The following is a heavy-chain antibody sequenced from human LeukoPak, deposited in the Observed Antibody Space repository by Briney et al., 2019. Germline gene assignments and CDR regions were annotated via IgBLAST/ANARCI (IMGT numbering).Heavy chain of an antibody. J-gene: IGHJ4*02. CDR2: ISSSSSYI. V-gene: IGHV3-21*01. CDR1: GFTFSSYS. CDR3: ARETWSGYYKGFDY. D-gene: IGHD3-3*01. Sequence: GGSLRLSCVASGFTFSSYSMNWVRQAPGKGLEWVSSISSSSSYIYYADSVKGRFTISRDNAKNSLYLQMNSLRAEDTAVYYCARETWSGYYKGFDYWGQGTLVTVSS.